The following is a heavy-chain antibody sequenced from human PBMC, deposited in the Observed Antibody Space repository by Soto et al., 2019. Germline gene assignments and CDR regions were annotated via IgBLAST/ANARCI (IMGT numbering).Heavy chain of an antibody. Sequence: SETLSVTCAVDGGSFSCYYWSWIRQPPGKGLEWIGEINHSGSTNYNPSLKSRVTISVDTSKNQFSLKLSSVTAADTAVYYCARSGGSSGWYGDFDYWGQGTLVTVSS. D-gene: IGHD6-19*01. CDR3: ARSGGSSGWYGDFDY. CDR2: INHSGST. J-gene: IGHJ4*02. CDR1: GGSFSCYY. V-gene: IGHV4-34*01.